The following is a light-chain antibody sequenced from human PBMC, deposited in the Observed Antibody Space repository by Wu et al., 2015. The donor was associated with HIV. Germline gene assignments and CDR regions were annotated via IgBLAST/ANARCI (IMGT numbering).Light chain of an antibody. Sequence: IVLTQSPGTLSLSPGERATLSCRASQSVSSDYLAWYQQKPGQAPRLLVYGASSRATGIPDRFSGSGSGTDFTLTISRLEPEDFAVYYCQQYGRSPATFGQGTKGGN. J-gene: IGKJ1*01. CDR2: GAS. CDR3: QQYGRSPAT. CDR1: QSVSSDY. V-gene: IGKV3-20*01.